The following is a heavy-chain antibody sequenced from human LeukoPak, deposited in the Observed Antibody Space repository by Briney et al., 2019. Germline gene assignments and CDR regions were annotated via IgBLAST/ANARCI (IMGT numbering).Heavy chain of an antibody. CDR2: INNDGSSA. D-gene: IGHD1-1*01. Sequence: GGSLRLSCVGSGFTFNNARMNWVRQVPGKGLVWVSRINNDGSSASYVDSVKGRFTISRDNAKNTLFLQMNSLRAEDTAVYYCARRGTGHGMDVWGQGTTVIVSS. CDR1: GFTFNNAR. V-gene: IGHV3-74*01. J-gene: IGHJ6*02. CDR3: ARRGTGHGMDV.